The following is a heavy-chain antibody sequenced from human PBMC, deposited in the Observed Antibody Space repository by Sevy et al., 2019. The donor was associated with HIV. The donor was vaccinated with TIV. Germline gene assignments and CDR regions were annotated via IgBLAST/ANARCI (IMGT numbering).Heavy chain of an antibody. D-gene: IGHD3-22*01. V-gene: IGHV1-24*01. Sequence: ASVKVSRKVSGSTLSQMAMHWVRQAPGKGLEWMATFDPEDAETIYTQKLQGRVTMTEDTSRDTAYMELSNLRSEDTAVYYCATTKDYYESSGEPFDYWGQGTLVTVSS. CDR2: FDPEDAET. J-gene: IGHJ4*02. CDR3: ATTKDYYESSGEPFDY. CDR1: GSTLSQMA.